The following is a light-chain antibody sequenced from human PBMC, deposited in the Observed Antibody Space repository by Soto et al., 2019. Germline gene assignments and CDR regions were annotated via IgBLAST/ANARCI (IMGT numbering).Light chain of an antibody. CDR2: GAS. CDR3: QHCDGSPRLK. Sequence: EIVLTQSPGTLSLSPGERATLSCRASQSVSSSYLAWYQQKPGQAPRLLIYGASSRATGIPDRFSGSGSGTDFTLTISRLEPEDFAVYYCQHCDGSPRLKCGGGTKLEI. CDR1: QSVSSSY. V-gene: IGKV3-20*01. J-gene: IGKJ4*02.